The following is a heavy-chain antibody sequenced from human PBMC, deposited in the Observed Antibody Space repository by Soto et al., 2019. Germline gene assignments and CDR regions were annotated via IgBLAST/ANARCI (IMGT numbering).Heavy chain of an antibody. CDR1: DDSTRSRYW. CDR3: AREDYYDSNGASDI. Sequence: SETLSLTCGVFDDSTRSRYWWTWLRRPPGRGLEWIGEVNQSGTSNYNPSLKSRVSISVDRSKNQFSLKLSSVTAADTAVYYCAREDYYDSNGASDIWGQGTMVT. J-gene: IGHJ3*02. CDR2: VNQSGTS. D-gene: IGHD3-22*01. V-gene: IGHV4-4*02.